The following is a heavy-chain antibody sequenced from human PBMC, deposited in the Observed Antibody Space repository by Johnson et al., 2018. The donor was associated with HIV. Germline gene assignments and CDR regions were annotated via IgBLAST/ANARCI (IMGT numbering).Heavy chain of an antibody. CDR1: GFTSGGYW. D-gene: IGHD3-3*01. CDR2: INRDGSEK. J-gene: IGHJ3*02. CDR3: ARNLKYYDFWSGYYVGAFDI. V-gene: IGHV3-7*05. Sequence: VQLVESGGGLVQPGGSLTLSCAASGFTSGGYWMNWVRQAPGKGLEWVANINRDGSEKNFVDSVKGRFTISRDNAKNSLYLQMNSLRAEDTALYYCARNLKYYDFWSGYYVGAFDIWGPGTMVTVSS.